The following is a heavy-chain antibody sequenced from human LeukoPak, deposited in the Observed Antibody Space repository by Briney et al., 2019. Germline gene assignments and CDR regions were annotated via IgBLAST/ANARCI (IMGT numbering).Heavy chain of an antibody. CDR1: RFTFSSYG. J-gene: IGHJ2*01. CDR2: IWYDGSNK. V-gene: IGHV3-33*01. D-gene: IGHD5-18*01. CDR3: ARARKDTAMASFDL. Sequence: PVRSLRLSCAASRFTFSSYGMHWVRQAPGKGLEWVALIWYDGSNKYYADSVKGRFTISRDDSKNTLYLQMNSLRAEDTAVYYCARARKDTAMASFDLWGRGTLVTVSS.